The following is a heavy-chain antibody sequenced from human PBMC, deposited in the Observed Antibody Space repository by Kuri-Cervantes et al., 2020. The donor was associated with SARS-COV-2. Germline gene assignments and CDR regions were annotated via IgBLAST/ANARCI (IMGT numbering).Heavy chain of an antibody. CDR1: HEPLYSSSHF. D-gene: IGHD5-12*01. CDR2: VFYSGTT. J-gene: IGHJ4*02. V-gene: IGHV4-39*02. Sequence: GSLRLSCTVSHEPLYSSSHFWGWIRQSPGKGLEWIGSVFYSGTTYYNPSLQSRVTVSVDLSKNQFSLSLQSVTAADTAVYYCVRDHDYGGRNKFDFWGPGALVTVSS. CDR3: VRDHDYGGRNKFDF.